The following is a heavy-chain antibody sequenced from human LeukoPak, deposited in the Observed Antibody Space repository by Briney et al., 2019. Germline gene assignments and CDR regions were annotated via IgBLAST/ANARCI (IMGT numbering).Heavy chain of an antibody. J-gene: IGHJ4*02. D-gene: IGHD5-12*01. CDR2: INTNSGGT. CDR3: AREAVSGYDFPPNY. V-gene: IGHV1-2*02. Sequence: GASVKVSCKASGYTFTDYYIHWVRQAPGQGLEWMGWINTNSGGTNSAQKFQDRVTMTGDTSISTAYMELSRLRSDDTAVYYCAREAVSGYDFPPNYRGQGTLVTVSS. CDR1: GYTFTDYY.